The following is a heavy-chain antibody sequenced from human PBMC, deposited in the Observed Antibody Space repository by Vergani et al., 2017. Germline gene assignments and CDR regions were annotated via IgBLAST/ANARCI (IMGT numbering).Heavy chain of an antibody. J-gene: IGHJ4*02. D-gene: IGHD6-13*01. CDR2: ISTYNGNT. Sequence: VQLVQSGAEVKKPGASVKVSCKVSGYTFISYGITWVRQAPGQGLEWMGWISTYNGNTNYAQKFQGGVTMTTDTSTSTAYMELGSLRSDDTAVYYCARCPFSSSWNYFDYWGQGTLVTVSS. CDR1: GYTFISYG. V-gene: IGHV1-18*01. CDR3: ARCPFSSSWNYFDY.